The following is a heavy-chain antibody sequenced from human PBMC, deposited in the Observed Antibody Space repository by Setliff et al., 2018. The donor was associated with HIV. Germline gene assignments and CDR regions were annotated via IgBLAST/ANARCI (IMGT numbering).Heavy chain of an antibody. CDR1: GYTFTAYY. CDR3: ARDVERYSSHSGSGP. D-gene: IGHD6-19*01. Sequence: ASVKVSCKSSGYTFTAYYMHWVRQAPGQGLEWMGRINPNSGGTNYAQKFQGGVTMTRDTSISTAYMELSRLRSDDTAVYFCARDVERYSSHSGSGPWGQGTLVTVSS. CDR2: INPNSGGT. J-gene: IGHJ5*02. V-gene: IGHV1-2*06.